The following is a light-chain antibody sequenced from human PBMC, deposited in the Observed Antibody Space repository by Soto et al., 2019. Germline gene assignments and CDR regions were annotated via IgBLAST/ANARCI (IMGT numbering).Light chain of an antibody. Sequence: DIQMTQSPSSLSASVGDRVTITCRASQSISSYLNWYQQKPGKAPKLLIYAASSLQSGVQSRFSGSGAGTDLTLTISSLQPEDFATYYCQQSYRTPLAFGQGTRLEIK. J-gene: IGKJ5*01. CDR3: QQSYRTPLA. V-gene: IGKV1-39*01. CDR1: QSISSY. CDR2: AAS.